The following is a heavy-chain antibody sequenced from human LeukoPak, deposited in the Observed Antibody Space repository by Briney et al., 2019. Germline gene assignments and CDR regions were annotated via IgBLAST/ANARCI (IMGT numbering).Heavy chain of an antibody. V-gene: IGHV3-48*03. D-gene: IGHD2-8*01. J-gene: IGHJ5*02. CDR2: ISSSGTTI. CDR3: ASAGVGFSLDP. CDR1: GFTFSSSE. Sequence: GGSLRLSCAASGFTFSSSEMNWVRQTPGKGLECVSSISSSGTTIYYADSVKGRFTISRDNAKHSLYLQMNSLRAEDTAVYYCASAGVGFSLDPWGQGTLVTVSS.